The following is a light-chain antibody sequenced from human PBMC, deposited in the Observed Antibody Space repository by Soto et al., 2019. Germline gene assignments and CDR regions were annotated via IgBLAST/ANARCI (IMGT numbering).Light chain of an antibody. CDR2: GAS. CDR3: QQYGSSPGRFT. J-gene: IGKJ3*01. CDR1: QSVNSNF. V-gene: IGKV3-20*01. Sequence: EIMLTQSPGTLSLSPGERATLSCWASQSVNSNFLAWYQRKPGQAPRLLIYGASSRATGIPDRFSGSGSGTDFTLTISSLEPEDFAVYYCQQYGSSPGRFTFGPGTNVDIK.